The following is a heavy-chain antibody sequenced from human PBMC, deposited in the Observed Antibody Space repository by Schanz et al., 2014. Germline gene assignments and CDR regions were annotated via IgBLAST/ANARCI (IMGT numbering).Heavy chain of an antibody. CDR3: VRDGDERLVVIFDQ. V-gene: IGHV1-18*04. CDR2: ISAYNGNM. J-gene: IGHJ4*02. D-gene: IGHD3-22*01. CDR1: GYSFNLFG. Sequence: QVQLVQSGAEVQKPGASVMLSCKTSGYSFNLFGVSWLRQAPGQGLEWMGWISAYNGNMNYAPKFQGRVTMTTDTSTSTAYMELRNLRSDDTAVYYCVRDGDERLVVIFDQWGQGTLVTVSS.